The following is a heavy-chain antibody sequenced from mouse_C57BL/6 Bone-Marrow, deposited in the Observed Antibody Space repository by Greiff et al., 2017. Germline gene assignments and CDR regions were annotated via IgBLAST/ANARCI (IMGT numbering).Heavy chain of an antibody. Sequence: EVQLQQSGPELVKPGASVKISCKASGYTFTDYYMIWVKQSHGKSLEWIGDINPNNGGTSYNQKFKGKATLTVDKSSSTAYMELRSLTSEDSAVYYCARRRDYFDYGGQGTTLTVSS. CDR3: ARRRDYFDY. V-gene: IGHV1-26*01. CDR1: GYTFTDYY. CDR2: INPNNGGT. J-gene: IGHJ2*01.